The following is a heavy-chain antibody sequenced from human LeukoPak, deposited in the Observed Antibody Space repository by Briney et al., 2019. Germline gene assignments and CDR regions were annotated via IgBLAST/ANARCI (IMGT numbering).Heavy chain of an antibody. CDR3: ASGGKQTNWGNY. J-gene: IGHJ4*02. CDR2: INLDGGKK. D-gene: IGHD7-27*01. Sequence: GGSLRLSCATSGFTFSHYWMSWVRQAPGKGLEWVANINLDGGKKYHVDSVEGRFTISRDNAKNSLYLQMKSLRAEDTALYYCASGGKQTNWGNYWGQGTLVTVSS. CDR1: GFTFSHYW. V-gene: IGHV3-7*01.